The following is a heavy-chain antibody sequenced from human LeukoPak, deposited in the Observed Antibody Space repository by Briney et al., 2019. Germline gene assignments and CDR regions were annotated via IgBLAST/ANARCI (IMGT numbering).Heavy chain of an antibody. Sequence: GGSLRLSCAASGFTFSSYAMHWVRQAPGKGLEWVAVISYDGSNKYYADSVKGRFTISRDNSENTLYLQMNSLRAEDTAVYYCASPPFNSSGWYLDYWGQGTLVTVSS. V-gene: IGHV3-30*04. J-gene: IGHJ4*02. D-gene: IGHD6-19*01. CDR3: ASPPFNSSGWYLDY. CDR2: ISYDGSNK. CDR1: GFTFSSYA.